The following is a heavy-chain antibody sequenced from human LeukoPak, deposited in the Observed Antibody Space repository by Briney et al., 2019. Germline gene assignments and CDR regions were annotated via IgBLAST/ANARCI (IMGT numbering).Heavy chain of an antibody. V-gene: IGHV3-9*03. CDR2: ISWNSGSI. CDR1: GFTFDDYA. Sequence: GGSLRLSCAASGFTFDDYAMHWVRQAPGKGLEWVAGISWNSGSIGYADSVKGRFTISRDNAKNSLYLQMNSLRAEDMALYSCAKGGDSELSNWFDPWGQGTLVTVSS. CDR3: AKGGDSELSNWFDP. J-gene: IGHJ5*02. D-gene: IGHD2-21*02.